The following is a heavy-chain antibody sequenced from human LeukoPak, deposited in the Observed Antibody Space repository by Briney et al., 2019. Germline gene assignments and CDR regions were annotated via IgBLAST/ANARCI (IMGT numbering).Heavy chain of an antibody. J-gene: IGHJ6*02. Sequence: PGGSLRLSCAASGFTFRNYGTPWVRQAPGKGLEWVSGISNDGSNKESAHSVKGRFAISRDNSKNTLYLQMNSLRPEDTAVYYCARDSGSGSFYYYYGMDVWGQGTTVTVSS. CDR1: GFTFRNYG. D-gene: IGHD1-26*01. CDR3: ARDSGSGSFYYYYGMDV. V-gene: IGHV3-30*03. CDR2: ISNDGSNK.